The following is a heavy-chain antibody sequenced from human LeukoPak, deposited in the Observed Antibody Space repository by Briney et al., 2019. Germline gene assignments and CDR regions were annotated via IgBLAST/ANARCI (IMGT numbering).Heavy chain of an antibody. CDR1: GYTFTSYG. J-gene: IGHJ4*02. V-gene: IGHV1-18*01. CDR2: ISAYNGNT. Sequence: VSVKVSCKASGYTFTSYGISWVRQAPGQGLEWMGWISAYNGNTNYAQKLQGRVTMTTDTSTSTAYMELRSLRSDDTAVYYCAVYDILTGYYNPPSYWGQGTLVTVSS. D-gene: IGHD3-9*01. CDR3: AVYDILTGYYNPPSY.